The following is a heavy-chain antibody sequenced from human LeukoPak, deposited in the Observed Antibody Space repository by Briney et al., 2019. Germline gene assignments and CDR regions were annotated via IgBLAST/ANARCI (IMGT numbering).Heavy chain of an antibody. Sequence: SETLSLTYTVSGYSISSGYYWGWIRQPPGKGLEWIGSIYHSGSTYYNPSLKSRVTISVDTSKNQFSLKLASVTAADTAIYYCAKGAGGFSYYNWFDPWGQGTLVTVSS. CDR1: GYSISSGYY. D-gene: IGHD5-18*01. V-gene: IGHV4-38-2*02. CDR2: IYHSGST. CDR3: AKGAGGFSYYNWFDP. J-gene: IGHJ5*02.